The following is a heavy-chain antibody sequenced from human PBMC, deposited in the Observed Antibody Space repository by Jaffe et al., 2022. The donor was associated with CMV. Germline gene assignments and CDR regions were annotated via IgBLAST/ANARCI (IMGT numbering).Heavy chain of an antibody. J-gene: IGHJ6*03. D-gene: IGHD6-13*01. CDR2: IYYSGST. CDR1: GGSISSYY. CDR3: ARGTLRRAAAVHYYYYYMDV. V-gene: IGHV4-59*01. Sequence: QVQLQESGPGLVKPSETLSLTCTVSGGSISSYYWSWIRQPPGKGLEWIGYIYYSGSTNYNPSLKSRVTISVDTSKNQFSLKLSSVTAADTAVYYCARGTLRRAAAVHYYYYYMDVWGKGTTVTVSS.